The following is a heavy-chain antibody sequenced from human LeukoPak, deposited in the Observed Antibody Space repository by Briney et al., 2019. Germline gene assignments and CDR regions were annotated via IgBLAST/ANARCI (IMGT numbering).Heavy chain of an antibody. CDR1: GFTFSSYA. D-gene: IGHD4-17*01. CDR3: ARHSYGDYVEYFQH. Sequence: GGSLRLSCAASGFTFSSYAMSWVRQAPGKGLEWVSVIYGGGSTYYADSVKGRFTISRDNSKNTLYLQMNSLRAEDTAVYYCARHSYGDYVEYFQHWGQGTLVTVSS. CDR2: IYGGGST. J-gene: IGHJ1*01. V-gene: IGHV3-66*04.